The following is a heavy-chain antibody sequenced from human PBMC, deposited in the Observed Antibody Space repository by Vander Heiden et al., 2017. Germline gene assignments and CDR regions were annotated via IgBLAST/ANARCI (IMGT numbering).Heavy chain of an antibody. D-gene: IGHD3-16*01. V-gene: IGHV3-30*18. CDR3: AKDRVGDYYYYGVDV. Sequence: QVQLVESGGGVVQPGRSLSLACAASGFTFSSYGMHWVRQAPGKGREWVAVISYDGSNQYYADSAKGRFTISRDNSKNTLYLQMNSLRAEDTAVYYCAKDRVGDYYYYGVDVWGQGTTVTVSS. J-gene: IGHJ6*02. CDR2: ISYDGSNQ. CDR1: GFTFSSYG.